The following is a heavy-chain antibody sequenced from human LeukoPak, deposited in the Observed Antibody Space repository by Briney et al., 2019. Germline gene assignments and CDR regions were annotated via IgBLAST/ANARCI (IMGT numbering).Heavy chain of an antibody. CDR2: ISWNSGSI. Sequence: GRSLRLSCAASGFTFDDYAMHLVRQAPRKGLEWVSGISWNSGSIGYADSVKGRFTISRDNAKNSLYLQMNSLRAEDTALYYCAKAHSSWYYYFDYWGQGTLVTVSS. CDR1: GFTFDDYA. CDR3: AKAHSSWYYYFDY. J-gene: IGHJ4*02. V-gene: IGHV3-9*01. D-gene: IGHD6-13*01.